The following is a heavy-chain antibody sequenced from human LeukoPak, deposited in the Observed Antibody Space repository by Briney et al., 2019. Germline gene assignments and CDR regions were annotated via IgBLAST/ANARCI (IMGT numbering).Heavy chain of an antibody. D-gene: IGHD6-13*01. J-gene: IGHJ5*02. Sequence: SETLSLTCTVSGVSISRLGYYSSSSPDRPGGGLGWGWVIYYSGTTYYNPSLKSRATISVDTSKNHFSLKLISVTDADTAMYYCARGAGGAAAADFDPWGQGTLVTVSS. CDR1: GVSISRLGYY. CDR2: IYYSGTT. V-gene: IGHV4-31*03. CDR3: ARGAGGAAAADFDP.